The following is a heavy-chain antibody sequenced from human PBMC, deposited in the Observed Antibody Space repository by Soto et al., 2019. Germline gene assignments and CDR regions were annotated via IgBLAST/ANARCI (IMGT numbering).Heavy chain of an antibody. J-gene: IGHJ6*03. CDR2: ISSSSSTI. CDR1: GFTFSSYS. V-gene: IGHV3-48*01. D-gene: IGHD3-10*01. CDR3: ARENYYGSGKPLDYYMDV. Sequence: PGGSLRLSCAASGFTFSSYSMNWVRQAPGKGLEWVSYISSSSSTIYYADSVKGRFTISRDNAKNSLYLQMNSLRAEDTAVYYCARENYYGSGKPLDYYMDVWGKGTTVTVSS.